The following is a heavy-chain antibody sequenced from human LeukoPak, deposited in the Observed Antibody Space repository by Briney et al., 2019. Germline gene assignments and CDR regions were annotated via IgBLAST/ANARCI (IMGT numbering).Heavy chain of an antibody. CDR2: MNPNSGNT. V-gene: IGHV1-8*02. CDR3: ARAHDDYGDYSYYYGMDV. Sequence: ASVKVSCKASGGTFSNYAINWVRQATGQGLEWMGWMNPNSGNTGYAQKFQGRVTMTRNTSINTAYMELSSLRSEDTAVYYCARAHDDYGDYSYYYGMDVWGQGTTVTVSS. D-gene: IGHD4-17*01. CDR1: GGTFSNYA. J-gene: IGHJ6*02.